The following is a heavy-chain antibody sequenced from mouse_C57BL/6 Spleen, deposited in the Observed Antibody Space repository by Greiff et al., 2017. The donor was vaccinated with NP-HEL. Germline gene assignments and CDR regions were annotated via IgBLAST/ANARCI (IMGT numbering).Heavy chain of an antibody. CDR2: IDPSDSYT. J-gene: IGHJ3*01. CDR1: GYTFTSYW. D-gene: IGHD2-3*01. V-gene: IGHV1-69*01. CDR3: ARFYDGYPWFAY. Sequence: VQLQQPGAELVMPGASVKLSCKASGYTFTSYWMHWVKQRPGQGLEWIGEIDPSDSYTNYNQKFKGKSTLTVDKSSSTAYMQLSSLTSEDSAVYYCARFYDGYPWFAYWGQGTLVTVSA.